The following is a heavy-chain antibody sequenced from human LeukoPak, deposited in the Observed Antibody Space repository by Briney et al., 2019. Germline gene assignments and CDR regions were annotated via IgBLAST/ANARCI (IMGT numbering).Heavy chain of an antibody. D-gene: IGHD2-21*02. V-gene: IGHV3-30*02. CDR1: GFTFSSFG. J-gene: IGHJ4*02. CDR3: ARARHIVVVTAGFDY. CDR2: TRYDGSND. Sequence: PGGSLRLSCAASGFTFSSFGMHWVRQAPGKGLEWVAFTRYDGSNDYYADSVKGRLTISRDNSKNTLYLQMNSLRTEDTAVYYCARARHIVVVTAGFDYWGQGTLVTVSS.